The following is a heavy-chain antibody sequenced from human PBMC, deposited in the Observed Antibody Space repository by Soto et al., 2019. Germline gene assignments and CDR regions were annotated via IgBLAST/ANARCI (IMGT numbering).Heavy chain of an antibody. J-gene: IGHJ5*02. D-gene: IGHD6-13*01. CDR1: GFSLSTSGVG. CDR2: IYWDDDK. V-gene: IGHV2-5*02. CDR3: AHSFRQLGGDWFDP. Sequence: QITLKESGPTLVKPTQTLTLTCTFSGFSLSTSGVGVGWIRQPPGKALEWLALIYWDDDKRYSPSLKSRLTIPKDTSQNQVVITMTTMDPVDTATYYCAHSFRQLGGDWFDPWGQGTLVTVSS.